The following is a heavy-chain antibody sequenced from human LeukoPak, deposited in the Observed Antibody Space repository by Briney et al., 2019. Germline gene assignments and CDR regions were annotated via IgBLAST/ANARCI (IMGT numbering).Heavy chain of an antibody. CDR1: GFVFDNYG. V-gene: IGHV3-23*01. Sequence: GGSLRLTCRGSGFVFDNYGMTWVRQAPGKGLEWVSAITGSGKGTWYADAVTGRFTVSRDNSRNTLYLQMDSLRADDTAVYYCAKDPNGDYVGAFDFWGPGTLVTVSS. CDR3: AKDPNGDYVGAFDF. J-gene: IGHJ3*01. D-gene: IGHD4-17*01. CDR2: ITGSGKGT.